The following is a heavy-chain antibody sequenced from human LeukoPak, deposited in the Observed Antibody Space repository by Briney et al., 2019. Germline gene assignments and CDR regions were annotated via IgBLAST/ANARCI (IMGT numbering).Heavy chain of an antibody. CDR2: IYSSGST. CDR3: ARQYYYDSSGYVPHFDY. D-gene: IGHD3-22*01. Sequence: PSQTLSLTCAVSGASISSDGYSWSWIRQPPGKGLECIGYIYSSGSTYYNPSLKSRVTISVDTSNNQFSLKLSSVTAADTAVYYCARQYYYDSSGYVPHFDYWGQGTLVTVSS. CDR1: GASISSDGYS. J-gene: IGHJ4*02. V-gene: IGHV4-30-4*07.